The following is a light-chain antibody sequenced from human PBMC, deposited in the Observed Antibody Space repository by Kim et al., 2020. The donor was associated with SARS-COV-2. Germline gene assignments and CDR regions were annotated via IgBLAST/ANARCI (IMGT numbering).Light chain of an antibody. CDR3: NSRDTTGYHVV. V-gene: IGLV3-19*01. Sequence: SELTQDPAVSVDLGQTVTIACRGDSLRTSYAGWSQQKAGKAPVLVIYDKNSRPSGVPDRFSGSSSGSTASLTITGAQAEDEADYYCNSRDTTGYHVVFGGGTQMTVL. J-gene: IGLJ2*01. CDR2: DKN. CDR1: SLRTSY.